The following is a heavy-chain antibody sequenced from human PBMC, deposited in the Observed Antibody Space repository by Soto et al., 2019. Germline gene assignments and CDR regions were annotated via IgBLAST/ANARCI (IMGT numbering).Heavy chain of an antibody. D-gene: IGHD3-10*01. CDR3: ATNYGSGSTHFDN. CDR2: IIPMLGMP. J-gene: IGHJ4*02. Sequence: QVQLVQSGAEVKTPGSSVKVSCTASGDTFNFYTLSWVRQAPGQGLEWMGRIIPMLGMPNYAQKFQGRVTXIXDEXTRTVYMVLSGLRSEDTALYYCATNYGSGSTHFDNWGQGTLVTVSS. CDR1: GDTFNFYT. V-gene: IGHV1-69*02.